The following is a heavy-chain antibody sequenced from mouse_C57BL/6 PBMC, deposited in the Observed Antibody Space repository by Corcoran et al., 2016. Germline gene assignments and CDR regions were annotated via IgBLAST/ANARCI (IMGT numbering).Heavy chain of an antibody. D-gene: IGHD2-4*01. Sequence: QVQLKQSGAELVRPGASVKLSCKASGYTFTDYYINWVKQRPGQGLEWIARIYPGSGNTYYNEKFKGKATLTAEKSSSTAYMQLSSLTSEDSAVYFCARGGYDYDRTLAYWGQGTLVTVSA. CDR3: ARGGYDYDRTLAY. CDR2: IYPGSGNT. V-gene: IGHV1-76*01. J-gene: IGHJ3*01. CDR1: GYTFTDYY.